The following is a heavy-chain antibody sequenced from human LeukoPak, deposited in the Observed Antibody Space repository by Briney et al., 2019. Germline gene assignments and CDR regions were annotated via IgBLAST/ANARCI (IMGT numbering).Heavy chain of an antibody. Sequence: ASVKVSCKASGYTFTSYDINWVRQATGQGLEWMGWMNPNSGNTGYAQKFQGRVTITRNTSISTAYMELSSLRSEDTAVYYCARQTGTPVPSIFDYWGQGTLVTVSS. CDR1: GYTFTSYD. J-gene: IGHJ4*02. CDR2: MNPNSGNT. D-gene: IGHD1-1*01. CDR3: ARQTGTPVPSIFDY. V-gene: IGHV1-8*03.